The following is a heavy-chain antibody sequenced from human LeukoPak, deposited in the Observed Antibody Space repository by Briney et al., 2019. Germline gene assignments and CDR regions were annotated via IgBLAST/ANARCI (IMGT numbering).Heavy chain of an antibody. J-gene: IGHJ4*02. V-gene: IGHV3-48*02. Sequence: GSLRLSCSAPGFTFSSYSMNWVRQAPGKGLEWVSYISSSSNTIYYADSVKGRFTISRDNAKNSLFLQMNSLRDEDTSVDYCARAVTVVTRGGLVFDYWGQGTLVTVSS. CDR3: ARAVTVVTRGGLVFDY. CDR1: GFTFSSYS. D-gene: IGHD2-21*02. CDR2: ISSSSNTI.